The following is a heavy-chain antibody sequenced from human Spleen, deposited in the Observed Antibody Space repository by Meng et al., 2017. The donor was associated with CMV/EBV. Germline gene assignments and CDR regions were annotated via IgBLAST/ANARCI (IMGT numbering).Heavy chain of an antibody. Sequence: SGYSFTSYWIGWVRQMPGKGLEWMGIIYPGDSDTRYSPSFQGQVTISADKSISTAYLQWSSLKAPDTAMYYCARQYRYSGSYYFDYWGQGTLVTVSS. D-gene: IGHD1-26*01. V-gene: IGHV5-51*01. CDR3: ARQYRYSGSYYFDY. CDR2: IYPGDSDT. CDR1: GYSFTSYW. J-gene: IGHJ4*02.